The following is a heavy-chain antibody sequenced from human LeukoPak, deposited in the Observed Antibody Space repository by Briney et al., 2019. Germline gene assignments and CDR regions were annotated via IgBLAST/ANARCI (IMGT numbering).Heavy chain of an antibody. Sequence: GGSLRLSCAASGSSVTTSYLSWVRQAPGKWLEWVSLIYSGGSTYYADSVKGRFSISRDKSKNTLYLQINSLRADDTAVYYCARASTDNWYNYFDLWGQGTLVTVSS. CDR2: IYSGGST. J-gene: IGHJ4*02. D-gene: IGHD1/OR15-1a*01. CDR1: GSSVTTSY. V-gene: IGHV3-66*01. CDR3: ARASTDNWYNYFDL.